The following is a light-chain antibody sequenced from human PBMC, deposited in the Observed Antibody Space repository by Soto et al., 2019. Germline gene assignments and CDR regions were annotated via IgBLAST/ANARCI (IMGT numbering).Light chain of an antibody. CDR3: QQSYTTPRIT. CDR2: AAS. CDR1: QDIGTY. V-gene: IGKV1-39*01. J-gene: IGKJ5*01. Sequence: DIQMSQSPSSLSASIVDSGMITFRSSQDIGTYLNWYQHKPGKAPKHLIYAASSLQTGVPSRFTGSGSGTEFTLTIDSLQPEDFATYYCQQSYTTPRITFGQGTRLEIK.